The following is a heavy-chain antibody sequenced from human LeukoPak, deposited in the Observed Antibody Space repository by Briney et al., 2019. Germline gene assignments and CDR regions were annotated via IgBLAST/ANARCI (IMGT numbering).Heavy chain of an antibody. CDR1: NFSITSGYY. Sequence: SETLSLTCTVSNFSITSGYYWGWIRQPPGKGLEWIGSIYHSGSTYYNPSLKSRVTISVDTSKKQFSLKLSSVTAADTAMYYCARAGSSSPGHDAFDIWGQGTMVTVSS. V-gene: IGHV4-38-2*02. J-gene: IGHJ3*02. D-gene: IGHD6-6*01. CDR2: IYHSGST. CDR3: ARAGSSSPGHDAFDI.